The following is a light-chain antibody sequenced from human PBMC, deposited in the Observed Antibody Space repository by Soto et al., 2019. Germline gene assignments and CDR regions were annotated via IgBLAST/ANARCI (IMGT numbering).Light chain of an antibody. J-gene: IGKJ1*01. CDR2: DAS. CDR1: LSVSVY. V-gene: IGKV3-20*01. Sequence: VVLTQSPATLSLSPGERATLSCRTSLSVSVYLDWYQQKPGQAPRLLISDASNRATGIPARFSGSGSGTEFTLSISRLEPEDFAVYYCQQYGSSRTFGQGTK. CDR3: QQYGSSRT.